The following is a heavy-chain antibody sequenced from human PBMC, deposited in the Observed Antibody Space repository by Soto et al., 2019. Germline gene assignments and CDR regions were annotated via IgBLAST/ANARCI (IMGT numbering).Heavy chain of an antibody. J-gene: IGHJ6*02. CDR2: ISSSSSTI. CDR3: AREVRGVTTPYYYYGMDV. CDR1: GFTFSSYS. D-gene: IGHD4-17*01. V-gene: IGHV3-48*02. Sequence: SLRLSCASSGFTFSSYSMNWVRQAPGKGLEWVSYISSSSSTIYYADSVKGRFTISRDNAKDSLYLQMNSLRDEDTAVYYCAREVRGVTTPYYYYGMDVWGQGTTVTSP.